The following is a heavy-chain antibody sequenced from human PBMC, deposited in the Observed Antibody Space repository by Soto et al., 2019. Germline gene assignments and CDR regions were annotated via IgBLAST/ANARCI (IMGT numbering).Heavy chain of an antibody. CDR2: ISGSGGST. Sequence: GGSLRLSCAASGFTFSSYAMSWVRQAPGKGLEWVSAISGSGGSTYYADSVKGRFTISRDNSKNTLYLQMNSLRAEDTAVYYCAKDRNTYGSGKSSRCLFDYWGQGTLVTVSS. D-gene: IGHD3-10*01. CDR3: AKDRNTYGSGKSSRCLFDY. V-gene: IGHV3-23*01. J-gene: IGHJ4*02. CDR1: GFTFSSYA.